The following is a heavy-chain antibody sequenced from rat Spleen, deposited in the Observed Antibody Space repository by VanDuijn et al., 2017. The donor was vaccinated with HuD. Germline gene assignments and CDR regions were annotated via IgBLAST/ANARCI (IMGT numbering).Heavy chain of an antibody. Sequence: QVQLKESGPGLVQPSRTLSLTCTVSGLSLTSNSVSWIRQPPGKGLEWMGVIWSHGGTDYNSAIKSRLTISRDTSKSQVFLKMNSLQTEDTAMYFWARGSAFFDYWGQGVMVTVSS. V-gene: IGHV2-47*01. J-gene: IGHJ2*01. CDR2: IWSHGGT. CDR3: ARGSAFFDY. D-gene: IGHD3-3*01. CDR1: GLSLTSNS.